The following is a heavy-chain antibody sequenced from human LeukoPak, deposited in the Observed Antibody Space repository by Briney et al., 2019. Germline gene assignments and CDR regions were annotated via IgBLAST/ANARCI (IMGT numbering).Heavy chain of an antibody. Sequence: EGSLRLSCAASGFTFSSYWMSWVRQAPGKGLEWVANIKQDGSEKYYVDSVKGRFTISRDNAKNSLSPQMNSLRAEDTAVYYCAREGVGAATDWGQGTLVTVSS. J-gene: IGHJ4*02. CDR2: IKQDGSEK. CDR1: GFTFSSYW. V-gene: IGHV3-7*01. CDR3: AREGVGAATD. D-gene: IGHD1-26*01.